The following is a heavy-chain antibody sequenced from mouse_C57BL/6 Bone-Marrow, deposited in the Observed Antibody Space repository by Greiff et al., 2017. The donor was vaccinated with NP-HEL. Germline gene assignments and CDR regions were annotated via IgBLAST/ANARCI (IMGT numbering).Heavy chain of an antibody. D-gene: IGHD2-1*01. CDR3: ASSYGNLFAY. Sequence: VKLMESGPGLVAPSQSLSITCTVSGFSLTSYGVDWVRQSPGQGLEWLGVIWGVGSTNYNSALKSRLSISKDNSKSQVFLKMNSLQTDDTAMYYCASSYGNLFAYWGQGTLVTVSA. CDR1: GFSLTSYG. J-gene: IGHJ3*01. V-gene: IGHV2-6*01. CDR2: IWGVGST.